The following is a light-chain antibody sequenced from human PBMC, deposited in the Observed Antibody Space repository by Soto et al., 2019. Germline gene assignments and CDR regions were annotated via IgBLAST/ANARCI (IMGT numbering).Light chain of an antibody. CDR2: KAS. CDR3: QHYNSYSEA. CDR1: QTISSW. J-gene: IGKJ1*01. Sequence: DIQMTQSPSTLSASVGDRVTITCRASQTISSWLAWYQQKPGKAPKLLIYKASTLKSGVPSRFSGSGSGTEFTLTISSLQPDDFATYYCQHYNSYSEAVGQGTRGIS. V-gene: IGKV1-5*03.